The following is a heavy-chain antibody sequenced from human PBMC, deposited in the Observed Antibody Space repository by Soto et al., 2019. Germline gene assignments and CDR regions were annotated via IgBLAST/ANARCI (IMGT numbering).Heavy chain of an antibody. CDR1: GGTFSSYA. CDR2: IIPIFGTA. Sequence: ASVKGSCKASGGTFSSYAISWVRQAPGQGLEWMGGIIPIFGTANYAQKFQGRVTITSDESTSTAYMELSSLRSEDTAVYYCASGAKTYYYDSSGYFFDYWGQGTLVTVSS. V-gene: IGHV1-69*13. J-gene: IGHJ4*02. D-gene: IGHD3-22*01. CDR3: ASGAKTYYYDSSGYFFDY.